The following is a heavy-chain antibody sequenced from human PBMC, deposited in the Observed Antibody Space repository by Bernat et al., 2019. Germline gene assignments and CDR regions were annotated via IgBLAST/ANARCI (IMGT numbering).Heavy chain of an antibody. V-gene: IGHV3-30*02. J-gene: IGHJ4*02. CDR2: IRYDGSNK. CDR1: GFPLRSQG. CDR3: AKDSWQWLVPPWTFDY. Sequence: VPPVESGGGVVPPGGSPRLPRAGAGFPLRSQGMPLVRPAPGKGSGWVAFIRYDGSNKYYADSVKGRFTISRDNSKNTLYLQMNSLRAEDTAVYYCAKDSWQWLVPPWTFDYWGQGTLVTVSS. D-gene: IGHD6-19*01.